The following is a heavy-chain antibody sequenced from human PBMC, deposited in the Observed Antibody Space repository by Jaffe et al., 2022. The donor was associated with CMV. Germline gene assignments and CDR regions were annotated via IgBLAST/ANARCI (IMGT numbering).Heavy chain of an antibody. J-gene: IGHJ6*02. Sequence: QVQLQQWGAGLLKPSETLSLTCAVYGGSFSGYYWSWIRQPPGKGLEWIGEINHSGSTNYNPSLKSRVTISVDTSKNQFSLKLSSVTAADTAVYYCARGRGRFGELFFRGGSYGMDVWGQGTTVTVSS. D-gene: IGHD3-10*01. CDR3: ARGRGRFGELFFRGGSYGMDV. V-gene: IGHV4-34*01. CDR1: GGSFSGYY. CDR2: INHSGST.